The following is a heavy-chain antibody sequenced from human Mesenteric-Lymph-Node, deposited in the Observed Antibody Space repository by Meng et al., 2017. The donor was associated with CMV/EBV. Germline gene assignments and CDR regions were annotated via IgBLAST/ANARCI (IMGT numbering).Heavy chain of an antibody. J-gene: IGHJ4*02. V-gene: IGHV3-43D*03. CDR2: ISWDGGST. CDR1: GFTFDDYA. Sequence: GESLKISCAASGFTFDDYAMHWVRQAPGKGLEWVSLISWDGGSTYYADSVKGRFTISRDNSKNSLYLQMNSLRAEDTALYYCARAVDPSLSFDYWGQGTLVTVSS. D-gene: IGHD6-19*01. CDR3: ARAVDPSLSFDY.